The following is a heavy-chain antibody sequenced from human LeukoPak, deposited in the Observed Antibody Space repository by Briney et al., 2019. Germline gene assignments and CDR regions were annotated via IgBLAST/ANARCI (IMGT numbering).Heavy chain of an antibody. J-gene: IGHJ6*03. V-gene: IGHV3-7*01. D-gene: IGHD1-1*01. CDR1: GFTFSSYW. CDR2: IKQDGSEK. Sequence: PGGFLRLSCAASGFTFSSYWMSWVRQAPGKGLEWVANIKQDGSEKYYVDSVKGRFTISRDNAKNSLYLQMNSLRAEDTAVYYCARDSIGTTLPYYYYMDVWGKGTTVTVSS. CDR3: ARDSIGTTLPYYYYMDV.